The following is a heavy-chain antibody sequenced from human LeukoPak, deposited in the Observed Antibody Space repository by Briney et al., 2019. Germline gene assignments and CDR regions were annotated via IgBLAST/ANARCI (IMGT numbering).Heavy chain of an antibody. CDR1: GYTFTSYD. Sequence: ASVKVSCKASGYTFTSYDINWVRQATGQGLEWMGWMNPNSGNTGYAQKFQGRVTITRNTSISTAYMELNSLRAEDTAVYYCTRDQRKYCSRTTCFVFDIWGQGTVVSVSS. D-gene: IGHD2-2*01. CDR3: TRDQRKYCSRTTCFVFDI. V-gene: IGHV1-8*03. J-gene: IGHJ3*02. CDR2: MNPNSGNT.